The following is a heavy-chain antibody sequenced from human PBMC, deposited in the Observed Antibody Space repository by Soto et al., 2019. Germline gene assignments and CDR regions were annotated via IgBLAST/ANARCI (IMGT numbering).Heavy chain of an antibody. CDR2: IYYSGST. CDR3: ARRITMVRGAPVYYYGMDA. V-gene: IGHV4-39*01. Sequence: SETLSLTCTVSGGSISSSSYYWGWIRQPPGKGLEWIGSIYYSGSTYYNPSLKSRVTISVDTSKNQFSLKLSSVTAADTAVYYCARRITMVRGAPVYYYGMDAWGQGTTVTAP. CDR1: GGSISSSSYY. J-gene: IGHJ6*02. D-gene: IGHD3-10*01.